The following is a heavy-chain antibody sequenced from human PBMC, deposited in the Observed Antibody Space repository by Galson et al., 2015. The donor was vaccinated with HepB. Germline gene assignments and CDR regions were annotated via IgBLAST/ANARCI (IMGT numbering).Heavy chain of an antibody. J-gene: IGHJ3*02. V-gene: IGHV1-69*13. Sequence: SVKVSCKASGGTFSSYAISWVRQAPGQGLEWMGGIIPIFGTANYAQKFQGRVTITADESTSTAYMELSSLRSEDTAVYYCARDLGYCSSTSCYIYRAFDIWGQGTMVTVSS. CDR3: ARDLGYCSSTSCYIYRAFDI. CDR1: GGTFSSYA. CDR2: IIPIFGTA. D-gene: IGHD2-2*02.